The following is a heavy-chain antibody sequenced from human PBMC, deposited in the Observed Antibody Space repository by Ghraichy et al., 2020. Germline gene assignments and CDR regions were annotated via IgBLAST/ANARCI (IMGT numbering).Heavy chain of an antibody. D-gene: IGHD3-9*01. CDR3: AREEPNLTGYMYYFDY. V-gene: IGHV6-1*01. CDR2: TYYRSKWYN. J-gene: IGHJ4*02. CDR1: GDSVSSNSAA. Sequence: SQTLSLTCAISGDSVSSNSAAWNWIRQSPSRGLEWLGRTYYRSKWYNDYAVSVKSRITINPDTSKNQFSLQLNSVTPEDTAVYYCAREEPNLTGYMYYFDYWGQGTLVTVSS.